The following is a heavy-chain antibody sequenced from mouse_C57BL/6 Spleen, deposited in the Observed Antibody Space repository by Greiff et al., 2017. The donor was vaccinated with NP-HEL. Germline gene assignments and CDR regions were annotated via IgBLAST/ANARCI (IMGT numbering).Heavy chain of an antibody. D-gene: IGHD2-1*01. CDR3: ARGGDLLWYYYYAMDY. CDR1: GYTFTSYW. Sequence: QVQLQQPGTELVKPGASVKLSCKASGYTFTSYWMHWVKQRPGQGLEWIGNINPSNGGTNYNEKFKSKATLTVDKSSSTAYMQLSSLTSEDSAVYYCARGGDLLWYYYYAMDYWGQGTSVTVSS. J-gene: IGHJ4*01. V-gene: IGHV1-53*01. CDR2: INPSNGGT.